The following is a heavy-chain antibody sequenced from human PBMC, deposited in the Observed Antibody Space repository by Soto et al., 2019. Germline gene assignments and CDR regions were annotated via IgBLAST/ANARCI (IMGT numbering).Heavy chain of an antibody. CDR1: GGSISDYY. J-gene: IGHJ5*02. V-gene: IGHV4-59*01. Sequence: SETLSLTCTVSGGSISDYYWSWIRQPPGKGLEWIGYILYTGYTNYNPSLKSRITISIDTSRNQFSLRLSSVTAADTAVYYCARERGEWFGDLLPRGWYAPGSQRTLVTVS. D-gene: IGHD3-10*01. CDR2: ILYTGYT. CDR3: ARERGEWFGDLLPRGWYAP.